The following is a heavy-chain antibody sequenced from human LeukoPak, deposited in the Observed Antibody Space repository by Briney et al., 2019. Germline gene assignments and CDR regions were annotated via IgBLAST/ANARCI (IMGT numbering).Heavy chain of an antibody. D-gene: IGHD3-3*01. CDR3: ARGGGFRITIFGVVNYYFDY. V-gene: IGHV3-13*01. J-gene: IGHJ4*02. Sequence: GGSLRLSCAASGFTFSSYDMHWVRQATGKGLEWVSAIGTAGDTYYPGSVKGRFTISRENARNSLYLQMNSLRAEDTAVYYCARGGGFRITIFGVVNYYFDYWGQGTLVTVSS. CDR1: GFTFSSYD. CDR2: IGTAGDT.